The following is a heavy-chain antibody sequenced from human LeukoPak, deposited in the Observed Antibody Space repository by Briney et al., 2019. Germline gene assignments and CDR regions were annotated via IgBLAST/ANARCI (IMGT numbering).Heavy chain of an antibody. D-gene: IGHD3-10*01. Sequence: GASVKVSCKASGYTFTGYYMHWVRQAPGQGLEWMGWINPNSGGTNYAQKFQGRVTMTRDTSISTAYMELSRLRSDDTAVYYCARDCKGPLWFGGLEIWGQGTMVTVSS. CDR3: ARDCKGPLWFGGLEI. CDR1: GYTFTGYY. J-gene: IGHJ3*02. CDR2: INPNSGGT. V-gene: IGHV1-2*02.